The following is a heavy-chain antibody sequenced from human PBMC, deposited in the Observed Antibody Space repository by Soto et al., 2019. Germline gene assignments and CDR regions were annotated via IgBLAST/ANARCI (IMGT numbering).Heavy chain of an antibody. CDR3: ARLRGLASHFDY. CDR2: IYYTGTT. D-gene: IGHD2-21*01. CDR1: GGSISSGDYY. J-gene: IGHJ4*02. Sequence: SETLSLTCTVSGGSISSGDYYWSWIRQPPVKRLEWIGSIYYTGTTNYNTSLKSRVTISVDTSKSQFSLRLSSVSAADTATYYCARLRGLASHFDYWGQGTLVTVSS. V-gene: IGHV4-61*08.